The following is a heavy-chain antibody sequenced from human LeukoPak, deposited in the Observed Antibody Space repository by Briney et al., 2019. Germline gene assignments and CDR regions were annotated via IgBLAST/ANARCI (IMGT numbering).Heavy chain of an antibody. CDR2: INSGGSGT. CDR1: GFNFASNW. CDR3: ARELYSYGAYYYYGMDV. V-gene: IGHV3-74*01. Sequence: PGGSLRLSCAASGFNFASNWMHWVRQTPGKGLMWVSRINSGGSGTSYADSVEGRFTISRDNSKNTLYLQMNSLRAEDTAVYYCARELYSYGAYYYYGMDVWGQGTTVTVSS. J-gene: IGHJ6*02. D-gene: IGHD5-18*01.